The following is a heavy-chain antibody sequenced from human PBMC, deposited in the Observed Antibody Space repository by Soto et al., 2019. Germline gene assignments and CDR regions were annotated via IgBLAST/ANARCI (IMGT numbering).Heavy chain of an antibody. CDR1: GGSFSGYY. J-gene: IGHJ4*02. CDR3: ARSIAYYYGSGGDY. Sequence: QVQLQQWGAGLLKPSETLSLTCAVYGGSFSGYYWSWIRQPPGKGLEWIGEVNNSGTTNYNPSLKSRVTISVDTSKNQFSLKLSSVTAADTAVYYCARSIAYYYGSGGDYWGQGTLVTVSS. D-gene: IGHD3-10*01. V-gene: IGHV4-34*01. CDR2: VNNSGTT.